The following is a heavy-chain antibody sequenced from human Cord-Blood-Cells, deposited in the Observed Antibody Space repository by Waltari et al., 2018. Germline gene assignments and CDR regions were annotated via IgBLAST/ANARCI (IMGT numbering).Heavy chain of an antibody. CDR1: GYTFTSYA. CDR3: GRLRYDCWSGYHNYYYYGMDV. CDR2: INAGNGNT. Sequence: QVPLVQSGAEVTKPGASVKVSCKAAGYTFTSYAMHWVRQAPGQRLEWMGWINAGNGNTKYSKKLESRGTITRDTSESTAYMELSSLRSEDTAVYYCGRLRYDCWSGYHNYYYYGMDVWGQGTTVTVS. V-gene: IGHV1-3*01. J-gene: IGHJ6*02. D-gene: IGHD3-3*01.